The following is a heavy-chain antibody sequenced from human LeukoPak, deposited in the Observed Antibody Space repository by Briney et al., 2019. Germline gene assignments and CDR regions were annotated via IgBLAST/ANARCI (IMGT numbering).Heavy chain of an antibody. J-gene: IGHJ4*02. CDR3: ARGRSGSYYATDY. D-gene: IGHD1-26*01. Sequence: SETLSLTCTVSTGSMSTYFWSWIRQPPGKGLEWIGYIYYSGSTNYNPSLKSRVTISVDTSKNQFSLKLNSVTAADTAVYYCARGRSGSYYATDYWGQGTLGTVSS. CDR2: IYYSGST. V-gene: IGHV4-59*01. CDR1: TGSMSTYF.